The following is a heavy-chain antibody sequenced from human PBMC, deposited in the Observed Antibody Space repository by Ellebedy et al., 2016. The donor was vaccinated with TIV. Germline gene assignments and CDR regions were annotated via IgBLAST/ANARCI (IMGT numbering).Heavy chain of an antibody. J-gene: IGHJ4*02. CDR1: GFTFSSYA. CDR3: AKEGTIFGVGWYFDY. D-gene: IGHD3-3*01. CDR2: ISGSGGST. Sequence: GGSLRLXXAASGFTFSSYAMSWVRQAPGKGLEWVSAISGSGGSTYYADSVKGRFTISRDNSKNTLYLQMNSLRAEGTAVYYCAKEGTIFGVGWYFDYWGQGTLVTVSS. V-gene: IGHV3-23*01.